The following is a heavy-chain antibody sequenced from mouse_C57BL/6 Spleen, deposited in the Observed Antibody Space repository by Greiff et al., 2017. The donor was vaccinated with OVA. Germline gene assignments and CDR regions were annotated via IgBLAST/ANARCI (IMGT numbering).Heavy chain of an antibody. J-gene: IGHJ4*01. D-gene: IGHD2-3*01. CDR2: INPNNGGT. Sequence: EVKLMESGPELVKPGASVKMSCKASGYTFTDYNMHWVKQSHGKSLEWIGYINPNNGGTSYNQKFKGKATLTVNKSSSTAYMELRSLTSEDSAVYYCAREDGYYPYYYAMDYWGQGTSVTVSS. V-gene: IGHV1-22*01. CDR1: GYTFTDYN. CDR3: AREDGYYPYYYAMDY.